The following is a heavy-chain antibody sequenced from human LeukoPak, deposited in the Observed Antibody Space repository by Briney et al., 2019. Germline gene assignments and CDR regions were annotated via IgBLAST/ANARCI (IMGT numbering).Heavy chain of an antibody. V-gene: IGHV4-39*01. D-gene: IGHD3-16*01. CDR2: IFHSGST. CDR3: ARARDYVWGSMEGHFDY. Sequence: SETLSLTCTVSGGSISSSSYYWSWIRQPPGKGLERLGSIFHSGSTYYSPSFKSRVTISADTSKNQFSLRLPSVTAADTAVYYCARARDYVWGSMEGHFDYWGQGTLVTVSS. J-gene: IGHJ4*02. CDR1: GGSISSSSYY.